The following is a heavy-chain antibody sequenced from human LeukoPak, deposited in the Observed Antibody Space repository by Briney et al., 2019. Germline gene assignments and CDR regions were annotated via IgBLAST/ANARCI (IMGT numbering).Heavy chain of an antibody. Sequence: SQTLSLTCTVSGGSISSGDYYWSWIRQPPGKGLEWIGYIYYSGSTYYNPSLKSRVTMSVDTSKNQFSLKLTSVTAVDTAVYYCARKFGYSGSYYFDYWGQGTLVTVSS. J-gene: IGHJ4*02. D-gene: IGHD1-26*01. V-gene: IGHV4-30-4*01. CDR1: GGSISSGDYY. CDR2: IYYSGST. CDR3: ARKFGYSGSYYFDY.